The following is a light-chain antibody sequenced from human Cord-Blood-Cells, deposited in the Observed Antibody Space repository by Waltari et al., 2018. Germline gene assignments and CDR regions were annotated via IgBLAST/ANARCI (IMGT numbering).Light chain of an antibody. J-gene: IGLJ1*01. CDR2: EVS. CDR3: SSYTSSSTYV. Sequence: QSALTQPASVSGSPGQSITLSCTGTSRDVGGYTYVSWYQQHPGKAPKPMIYEVSNRPSGVSNRFSGSKSGNTASLTISGLQAEDEADYYCSSYTSSSTYVFGTGTKVTVL. V-gene: IGLV2-14*01. CDR1: SRDVGGYTY.